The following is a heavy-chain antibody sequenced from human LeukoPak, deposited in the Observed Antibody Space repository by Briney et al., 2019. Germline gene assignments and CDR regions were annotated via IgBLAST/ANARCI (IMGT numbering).Heavy chain of an antibody. J-gene: IGHJ4*02. D-gene: IGHD3-3*01. CDR3: AKDAYRLRFLEWDGFDY. CDR1: GFSFSGSA. Sequence: PGGSLRLSCAASGFSFSGSAIHWVRQASGKGLEWVGHIRRKGNDYATAYTASVKGRFTISRDDSKNTAFLQMDSLKTEDTAVYYCAKDAYRLRFLEWDGFDYWGQGTLVTVSS. CDR2: IRRKGNDYAT. V-gene: IGHV3-73*01.